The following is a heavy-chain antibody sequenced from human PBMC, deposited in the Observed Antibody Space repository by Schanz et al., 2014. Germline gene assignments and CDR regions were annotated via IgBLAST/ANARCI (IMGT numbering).Heavy chain of an antibody. CDR1: GFSFGTYA. V-gene: IGHV3-23*01. Sequence: EVHLLESGGGLVQPGGSLRLSCAASGFSFGTYAMSWVRQAPGKGLLWVSSISGTGGDDTYYADSMKGRFTVSRDNAENALYLQMNSLRAEDTGLYFCARGGSGSHYRLDYRGQGTLVTVSS. D-gene: IGHD1-26*01. CDR3: ARGGSGSHYRLDY. J-gene: IGHJ4*02. CDR2: ISGTGGDDT.